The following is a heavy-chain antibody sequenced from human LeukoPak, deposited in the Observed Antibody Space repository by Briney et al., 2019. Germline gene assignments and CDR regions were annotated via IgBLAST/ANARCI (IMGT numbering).Heavy chain of an antibody. CDR1: GFTFSTYW. CDR2: IKQDGSEK. CDR3: ARVMNGGAFEY. V-gene: IGHV3-7*04. D-gene: IGHD2-8*01. J-gene: IGHJ4*02. Sequence: GGSLRLSCAASGFTFSTYWMTWVRQAPGKGLEWVAYIKQDGSEKYYVDSVKGRSTISRDNAENSLYLEVNSLRVEDTAVYYCARVMNGGAFEYWGQGTLVTVSS.